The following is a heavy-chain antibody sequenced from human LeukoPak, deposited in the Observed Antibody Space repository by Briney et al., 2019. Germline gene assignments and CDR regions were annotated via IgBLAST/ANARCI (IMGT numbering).Heavy chain of an antibody. D-gene: IGHD3-10*01. CDR2: INSNSGGT. CDR3: ARAPLWFGEFGFDP. V-gene: IGHV1-2*02. J-gene: IGHJ5*02. CDR1: GYTFTGYY. Sequence: ASVKVSCKASGYTFTGYYMHLVRQAPGQGLEWMGWINSNSGGTNYAQKFQGRVTMTRDTSISTAYMELSRLRSDDTAVYYCARAPLWFGEFGFDPWGQGTLVTVSS.